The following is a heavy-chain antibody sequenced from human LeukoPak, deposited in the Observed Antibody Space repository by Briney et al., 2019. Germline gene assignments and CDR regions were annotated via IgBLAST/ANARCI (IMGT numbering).Heavy chain of an antibody. Sequence: GASVKVSCKASGGTFSSYAISWVRQAPGQGLEWMGGIIPIFGTANYAQKFQGRVTITADESTSTAYMELSSLRSEDTAVYYCARDASPVRFLEWVYYYMDVWGKGTTVTVSS. D-gene: IGHD3-3*01. CDR1: GGTFSSYA. CDR3: ARDASPVRFLEWVYYYMDV. J-gene: IGHJ6*03. CDR2: IIPIFGTA. V-gene: IGHV1-69*13.